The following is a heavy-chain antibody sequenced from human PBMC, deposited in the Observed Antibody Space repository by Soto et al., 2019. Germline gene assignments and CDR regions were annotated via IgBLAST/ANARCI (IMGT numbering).Heavy chain of an antibody. Sequence: PSETLSLTCTVSGGSISGYYWSWIRQPPGKRLEWIGYIYYTGSTNYNPSLRSRVTISIDTSKNQFSLKLSSVTAADTAVYYCARHRVSIAVASYDIWGQGTMVTVSS. CDR3: ARHRVSIAVASYDI. J-gene: IGHJ3*02. V-gene: IGHV4-59*08. D-gene: IGHD6-19*01. CDR1: GGSISGYY. CDR2: IYYTGST.